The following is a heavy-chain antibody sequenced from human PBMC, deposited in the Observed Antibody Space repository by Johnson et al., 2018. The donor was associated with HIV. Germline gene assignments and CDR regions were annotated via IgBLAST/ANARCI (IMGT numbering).Heavy chain of an antibody. J-gene: IGHJ3*02. CDR3: ARRAGGLGYCSGGSCQGGAFDT. V-gene: IGHV3-20*04. CDR1: GFTFDDYG. D-gene: IGHD2-15*01. CDR2: INWNGGST. Sequence: VQLVESGGGVVQPGRSLRLSCAASGFTFDDYGMSWVRQAPGKGLEWVSGINWNGGSTGYADSVKGRFTISRDNAKNSLYLQMNSLRAEDTALYYCARRAGGLGYCSGGSCQGGAFDTWGQGTMVTVSS.